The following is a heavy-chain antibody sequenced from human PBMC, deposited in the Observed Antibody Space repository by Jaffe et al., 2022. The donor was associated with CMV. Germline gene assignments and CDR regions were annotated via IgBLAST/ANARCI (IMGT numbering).Heavy chain of an antibody. Sequence: QVQLVQSGGGVVQPGRSLRLSCIGSGFNFNAYGMHWVRQAPGKGLEWVALIWNDGSNKYYADSVRDRFTVSRDNSKNTLYLQMNSLRAEDTAVYYCAREGSNFRNTSCYKYWGQGALVTVTS. D-gene: IGHD2-2*02. CDR2: IWNDGSNK. V-gene: IGHV3-33*08. CDR3: AREGSNFRNTSCYKY. CDR1: GFNFNAYG. J-gene: IGHJ4*02.